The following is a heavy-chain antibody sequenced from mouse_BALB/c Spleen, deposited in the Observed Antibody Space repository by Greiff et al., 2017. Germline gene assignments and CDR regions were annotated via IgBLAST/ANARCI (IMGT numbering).Heavy chain of an antibody. V-gene: IGHV5-12-2*01. Sequence: EVKLMESGGGLVQPGGSLKLSCAASGFTFSSYTMSWVRQTPEKRLEWVAYISNGGGSTYYPDTVKGRFTISRDNAKNTLYLQMSSLKSEDTAMYYCARRNYSYYYAMDYWGQGTSVTVSS. CDR2: ISNGGGST. CDR1: GFTFSSYT. J-gene: IGHJ4*01. CDR3: ARRNYSYYYAMDY. D-gene: IGHD2-1*01.